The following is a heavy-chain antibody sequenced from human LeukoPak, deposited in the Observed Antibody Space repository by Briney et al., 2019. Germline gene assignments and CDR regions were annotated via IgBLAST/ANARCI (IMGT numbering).Heavy chain of an antibody. D-gene: IGHD3-22*01. CDR1: GGSITSDSYY. CDR3: SRDATYFYDRSGYYYPYDAFDI. V-gene: IGHV4-31*03. J-gene: IGHJ3*02. Sequence: PSETLSLTCTVSGGSITSDSYYWSWIRPHPGKGLEWIVYIYYTGATDYSPSLVRRVIISLDTSKNQLSLKLSSVTAADTAVYYCSRDATYFYDRSGYYYPYDAFDIWGQGTMVTVSS. CDR2: IYYTGAT.